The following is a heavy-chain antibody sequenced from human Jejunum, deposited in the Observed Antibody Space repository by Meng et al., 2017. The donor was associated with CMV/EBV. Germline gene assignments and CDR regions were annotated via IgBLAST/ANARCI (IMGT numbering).Heavy chain of an antibody. CDR1: GIVFSTYS. D-gene: IGHD2/OR15-2a*01. CDR3: AKESMARNYFDY. V-gene: IGHV3-21*01. CDR2: ISPSSNYI. J-gene: IGHJ4*02. Sequence: SGIVFSTYSMNWVRQAPGKGLEWVSSISPSSNYIYYADSVKGRFTISRDNAKNSLYLEMNSLRADDTAVYYCAKESMARNYFDYWGQGTLVTVSS.